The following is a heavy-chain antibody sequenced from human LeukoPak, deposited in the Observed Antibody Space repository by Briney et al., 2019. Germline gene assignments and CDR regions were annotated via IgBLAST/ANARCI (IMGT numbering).Heavy chain of an antibody. CDR1: GFMFSSYG. CDR2: IQHDGSGQ. CDR3: AKFDTVMVNHDAFDI. J-gene: IGHJ3*02. Sequence: GGCLRLSCTASGFMFSSYGMHWVRQAPGKGLDWMAYIQHDGSGQFYADSVKGRFTISRDNSKNTVYLQMNSLRVEDTALYYCAKFDTVMVNHDAFDIWGLGTMVTVSS. V-gene: IGHV3-30*02. D-gene: IGHD5-18*01.